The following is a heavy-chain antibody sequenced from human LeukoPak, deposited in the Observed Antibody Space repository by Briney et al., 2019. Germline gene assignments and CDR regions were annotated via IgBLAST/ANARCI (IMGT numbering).Heavy chain of an antibody. CDR1: GGSISSYF. D-gene: IGHD2-15*01. Sequence: PSETLSLTCTVSGGSISSYFWSWIRQPRGKGLEWIGYIYYSGSTNYNPSLKSRVTISVDTSKNQFSLKLSSVTSEDTAVYYCAGGIYGGRVWGQGTLVTVSS. CDR3: AGGIYGGRV. J-gene: IGHJ4*02. V-gene: IGHV4-59*01. CDR2: IYYSGST.